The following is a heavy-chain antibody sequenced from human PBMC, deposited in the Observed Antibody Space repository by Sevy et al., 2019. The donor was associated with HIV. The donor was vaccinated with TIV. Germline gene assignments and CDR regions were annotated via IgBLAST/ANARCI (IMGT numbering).Heavy chain of an antibody. D-gene: IGHD3-10*01. Sequence: GGSLRLSCAASGFTFSSYAMHWVRQAPGKGLEWVAVISYDGSNKYYADSVKGRFTISRDNSKNTQYLQMNRLRAEDTAVYYCAREEGYYGSGSYYRSDYWGQGTLVTVSS. CDR1: GFTFSSYA. J-gene: IGHJ4*02. CDR2: ISYDGSNK. CDR3: AREEGYYGSGSYYRSDY. V-gene: IGHV3-30-3*01.